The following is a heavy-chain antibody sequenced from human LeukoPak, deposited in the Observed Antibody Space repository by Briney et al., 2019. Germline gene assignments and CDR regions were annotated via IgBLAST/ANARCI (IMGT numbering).Heavy chain of an antibody. CDR1: GFTFSNYG. CDR2: ISYDGSNK. V-gene: IGHV3-30*18. CDR3: ANVNAMSTGY. D-gene: IGHD2-2*01. Sequence: GGSLRLSCAASGFTFSNYGMHWVRQAPGKGLEWVAVISYDGSNKYYADSVKGRFTISRDNSKNTLYLQMNSLRAEDTAVYYCANVNAMSTGYWGQGTLVTVSS. J-gene: IGHJ4*02.